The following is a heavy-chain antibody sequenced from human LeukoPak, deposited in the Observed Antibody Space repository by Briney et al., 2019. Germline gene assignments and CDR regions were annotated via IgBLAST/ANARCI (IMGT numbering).Heavy chain of an antibody. J-gene: IGHJ4*02. Sequence: ASVKVSCKASGYTFTGYYMHWVRQAPGQGLGWMGIINPSGGSTSYAQKFQGRVTMTRDTSTSTVYMELSSLRSEDTAVYYCALAYYYDSSGYYLWGQGTLVTVSS. CDR1: GYTFTGYY. CDR3: ALAYYYDSSGYYL. D-gene: IGHD3-22*01. V-gene: IGHV1-46*01. CDR2: INPSGGST.